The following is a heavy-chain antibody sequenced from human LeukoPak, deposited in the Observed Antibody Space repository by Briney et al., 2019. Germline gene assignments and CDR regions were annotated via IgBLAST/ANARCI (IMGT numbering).Heavy chain of an antibody. CDR1: GGSISSSSYY. V-gene: IGHV4-39*01. J-gene: IGHJ4*02. CDR3: ASLVVVTARSIDY. CDR2: IYYSGST. D-gene: IGHD2-21*02. Sequence: PSETLSLTCTVSGGSISSSSYYWGWIRQPPGKGLEWIGSIYYSGSTYYNPSLKSRVTISVDTSKNQFSLKLSSVTAADTAVYYCASLVVVTARSIDYWGQGTLVTVSS.